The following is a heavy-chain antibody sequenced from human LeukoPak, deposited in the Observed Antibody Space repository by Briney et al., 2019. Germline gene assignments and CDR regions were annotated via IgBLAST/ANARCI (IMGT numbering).Heavy chain of an antibody. CDR2: IYYSGTT. D-gene: IGHD2-15*01. CDR1: GDSISSTSYF. J-gene: IGHJ4*02. CDR3: ARHKCSGIYCPFDY. Sequence: PSETLSLTCTVSGDSISSTSYFWGWIRQLPGKGLEWIGTIYYSGTTYYNPSLKSRVTISVDTSRNQFSLKLSSVSASDTAVYYCARHKCSGIYCPFDYWGQGTLVTVSS. V-gene: IGHV4-39*01.